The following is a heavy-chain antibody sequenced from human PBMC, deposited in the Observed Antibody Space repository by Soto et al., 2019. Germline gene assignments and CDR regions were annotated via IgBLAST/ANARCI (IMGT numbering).Heavy chain of an antibody. CDR3: VRDRGYSGYTF. V-gene: IGHV3-11*06. CDR1: GFTFSDYY. CDR2: ITSGSTNFT. D-gene: IGHD5-12*01. Sequence: PGGSLRLSCAASGFTFSDYYMSWIRQAPGKGLEWVAYITSGSTNFTNYADSVRGRFTISRDNARDSVYLQMNSLRPEDTAVYYCVRDRGYSGYTFWGQGTQVTVSS. J-gene: IGHJ4*02.